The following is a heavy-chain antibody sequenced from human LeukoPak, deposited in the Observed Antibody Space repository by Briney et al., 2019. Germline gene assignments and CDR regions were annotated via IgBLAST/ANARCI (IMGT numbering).Heavy chain of an antibody. J-gene: IGHJ4*02. D-gene: IGHD5-24*01. CDR2: ICDTGRNT. CDR1: GFTFSSYA. CDR3: AKDQFKTVATIDY. V-gene: IGHV3-23*01. Sequence: GGSLRLSCAASGFTFSSYAMSWVRQTPGKGLEWVSTICDTGRNTYYADSVRGRFTISRDNPKNTLYLQMNNLRAEDRAVYFCAKDQFKTVATIDYWGQGTLVAVSS.